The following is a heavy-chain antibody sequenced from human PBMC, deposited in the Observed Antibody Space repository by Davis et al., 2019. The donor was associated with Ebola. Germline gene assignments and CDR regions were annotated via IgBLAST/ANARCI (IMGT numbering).Heavy chain of an antibody. CDR3: ARGMGELALN. J-gene: IGHJ4*02. V-gene: IGHV7-4-1*02. CDR2: INTNTGNP. CDR1: GYTFTSYG. D-gene: IGHD3-16*01. Sequence: ASVKVSCKASGYTFTSYGISWVRQAPGQGLEWMGWINTNTGNPTYAQGFTGRFVFSLDTSVNTAFLQISNLRTEDSAVYYCARGMGELALNWGQGSLITVSS.